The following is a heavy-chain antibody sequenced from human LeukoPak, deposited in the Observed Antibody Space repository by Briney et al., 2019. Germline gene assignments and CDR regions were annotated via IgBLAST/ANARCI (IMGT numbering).Heavy chain of an antibody. D-gene: IGHD5-24*01. CDR2: IYYSGST. CDR3: ARTNGEDGYNPQGYYYYMDV. CDR1: GGSIRSYY. Sequence: SGTVSLTCLFCGGSIRSYYRSWIRQPAGRGLEWLGYIYYSGSTNYNPSIKSRVTISVNTSKTQFSLKLRSVTAADTAVYYCARTNGEDGYNPQGYYYYMDVWGKGTTVTVSS. J-gene: IGHJ6*03. V-gene: IGHV4-59*01.